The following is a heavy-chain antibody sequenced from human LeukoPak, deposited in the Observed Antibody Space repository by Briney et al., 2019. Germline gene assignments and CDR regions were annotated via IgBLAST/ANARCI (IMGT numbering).Heavy chain of an antibody. CDR1: GFTLSGFA. J-gene: IGHJ6*01. CDR2: ISGSCDNT. V-gene: IGHV3-23*01. D-gene: IGHD1-26*01. Sequence: GGSLRLSCAASGFTLSGFAMSWVRRTPGKGLEWVSGISGSCDNTLYADSVKGRFTISRDNSKNTLYLEMNSLRAEDTAIYYCAKMKGHPLPKYYMDVWGQGTTVTVSS. CDR3: AKMKGHPLPKYYMDV.